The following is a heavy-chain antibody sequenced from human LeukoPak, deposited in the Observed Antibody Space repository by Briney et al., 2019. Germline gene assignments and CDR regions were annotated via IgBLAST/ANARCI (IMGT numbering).Heavy chain of an antibody. J-gene: IGHJ3*02. CDR3: AGYSGYDSDAFDI. Sequence: GGSLRLSCAASGFTFSSYAMHWVRQAPGKGLEWVAVISYDGSNKYYADSVKGRFTISRDNSKNTLYLQMNSLRAEDTAVYYCAGYSGYDSDAFDIWGQGTMVTVSS. V-gene: IGHV3-30*04. CDR1: GFTFSSYA. D-gene: IGHD5-12*01. CDR2: ISYDGSNK.